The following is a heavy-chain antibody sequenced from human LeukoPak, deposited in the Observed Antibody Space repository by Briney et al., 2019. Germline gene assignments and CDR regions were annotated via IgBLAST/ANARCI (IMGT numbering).Heavy chain of an antibody. CDR2: ISYDGSNK. CDR3: AKALRYDSSGYRDDAFDI. J-gene: IGHJ3*02. Sequence: GGSLRLSCAASGFTFSSYGMHWVRQAPGKGLEWVAVISYDGSNKYYADSAKGRFTISRDNSKNTLYLQMNSLRAEDTAVYYCAKALRYDSSGYRDDAFDIWGQGTMVTVSS. D-gene: IGHD3-22*01. V-gene: IGHV3-30*18. CDR1: GFTFSSYG.